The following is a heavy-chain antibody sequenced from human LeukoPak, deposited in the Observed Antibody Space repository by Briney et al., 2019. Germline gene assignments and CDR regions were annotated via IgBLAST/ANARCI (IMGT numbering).Heavy chain of an antibody. CDR3: TTDRWYYYDSSGYFEY. J-gene: IGHJ4*02. Sequence: GGSLRLSCAASGFTFSSYGMHWVRQAPGKGLEWVAVIWYDGSNKYYADSVKGRFTISRDNSKNTLYLQMNSLKTEDTAVYYCTTDRWYYYDSSGYFEYWGQGTLVTVSS. CDR2: IWYDGSNK. D-gene: IGHD3-22*01. CDR1: GFTFSSYG. V-gene: IGHV3-33*01.